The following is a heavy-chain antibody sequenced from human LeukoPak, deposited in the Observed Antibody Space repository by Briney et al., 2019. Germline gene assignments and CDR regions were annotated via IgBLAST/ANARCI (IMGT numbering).Heavy chain of an antibody. CDR2: IYHSGST. CDR1: GYSISSGYY. Sequence: SETLSLTCTVSGYSISSGYYWGWIRQPPGKGLEWIGSIYHSGSTNYNPSLKSRVTISVDKSKNQFSLKLSSVTAADTAVYYCARGYGAVDYWGQGTLVTVSS. V-gene: IGHV4-38-2*02. D-gene: IGHD4-17*01. J-gene: IGHJ4*02. CDR3: ARGYGAVDY.